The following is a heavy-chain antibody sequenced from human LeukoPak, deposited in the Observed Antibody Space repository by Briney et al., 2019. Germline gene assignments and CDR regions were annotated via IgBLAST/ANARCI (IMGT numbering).Heavy chain of an antibody. D-gene: IGHD6-13*01. J-gene: IGHJ4*02. Sequence: ASVKVSCKASGGTFSSYAISWVRQAPGQGLEWMGRIIPILGIANYAQKFQGRVTITADKSTSTAYMELRSLRSDDTAVYYCARGIYSYSSSWYSDFDYWGQGTLVTVSS. CDR1: GGTFSSYA. V-gene: IGHV1-69*04. CDR2: IIPILGIA. CDR3: ARGIYSYSSSWYSDFDY.